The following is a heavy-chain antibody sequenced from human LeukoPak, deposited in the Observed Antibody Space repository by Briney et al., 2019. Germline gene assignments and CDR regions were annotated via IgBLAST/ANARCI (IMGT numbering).Heavy chain of an antibody. Sequence: GGSLRLSCAVSGFTVSGNYMSWVRQAPGKGLEWVSLIYSGGTTYYADSVKGRFTISRDNSKNTLYLQMNSLRAEDTAVYYCAKVLIWTYGSGNYYKGAFDIWGQGTMVTVFS. CDR1: GFTVSGNY. D-gene: IGHD3-10*01. CDR2: IYSGGTT. J-gene: IGHJ3*02. CDR3: AKVLIWTYGSGNYYKGAFDI. V-gene: IGHV3-53*01.